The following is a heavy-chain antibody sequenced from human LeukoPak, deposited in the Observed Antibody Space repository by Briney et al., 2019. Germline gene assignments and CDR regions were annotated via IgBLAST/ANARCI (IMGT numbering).Heavy chain of an antibody. CDR3: AREGSYLNSGGSYYLHWLDP. CDR2: ISGPGGST. V-gene: IGHV3-23*01. D-gene: IGHD3-22*01. CDR1: GFTFSSYG. Sequence: GGSLRLSCAASGFTFSSYGMSWVRQAPGKGLEWVSAISGPGGSTYYADSVKGRFTISRDNAKNTLYLQMNSLRAEDTAIYYCAREGSYLNSGGSYYLHWLDPWGQGTLVSVSS. J-gene: IGHJ5*02.